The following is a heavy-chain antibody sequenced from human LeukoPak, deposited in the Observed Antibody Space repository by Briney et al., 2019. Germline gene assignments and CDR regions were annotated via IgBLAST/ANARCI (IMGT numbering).Heavy chain of an antibody. CDR1: GFTFSSYA. V-gene: IGHV3-30*04. D-gene: IGHD3-9*01. J-gene: IGHJ4*02. CDR3: ARDFDWLLYRGPIDY. CDR2: ISYDGSNK. Sequence: GGSLRLSCAASGFTFSSYAMHWVRQAPGKGLEWVAVISYDGSNKYYADSVKGRFTISRDNSKNTLYLQMNSLRAEDTAVYYCARDFDWLLYRGPIDYWGQGTLVTDSS.